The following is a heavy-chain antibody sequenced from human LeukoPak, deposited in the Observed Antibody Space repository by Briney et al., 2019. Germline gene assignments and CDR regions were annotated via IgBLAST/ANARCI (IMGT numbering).Heavy chain of an antibody. D-gene: IGHD4-17*01. CDR2: IGPSGGDI. CDR1: GFTFSRYT. CDR3: AKYTAFGDPSGY. V-gene: IGHV3-23*01. J-gene: IGHJ4*02. Sequence: GGSLRLSCAASGFTFSRYTMTWVRQAPGKGLEWVSIIGPSGGDIHYADSVKGRFIISRDNSKNTLSLQMNSLRAEDTAVYYCAKYTAFGDPSGYWGQGTLVTVSS.